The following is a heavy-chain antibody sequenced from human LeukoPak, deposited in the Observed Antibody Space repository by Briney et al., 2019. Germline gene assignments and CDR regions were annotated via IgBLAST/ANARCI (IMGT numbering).Heavy chain of an antibody. J-gene: IGHJ4*02. Sequence: GGSLRLSCAASGFTFSDYYMSWIRQAPGKGLEWVSYISSSGSTIYYADSVKGRFTISRDNAKNSLYLQMNSLRAEDTAVYYCARSPPLLLWFGELPYHFDYWGQGTLVTVSS. CDR1: GFTFSDYY. D-gene: IGHD3-10*01. CDR3: ARSPPLLLWFGELPYHFDY. CDR2: ISSSGSTI. V-gene: IGHV3-11*04.